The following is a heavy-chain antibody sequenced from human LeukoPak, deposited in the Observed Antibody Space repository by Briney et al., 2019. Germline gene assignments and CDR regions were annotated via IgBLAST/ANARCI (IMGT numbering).Heavy chain of an antibody. D-gene: IGHD6-19*01. CDR2: INSDESIT. CDR3: AKKVGGTGWHAFDI. J-gene: IGHJ3*02. Sequence: GGSLRLSCAASGFTFSSSWMYWVRQAPGKGLVWVSRINSDESITTYADSVKGRFTISRDNSKNTLYLQMNSLRGEDTAVYYCAKKVGGTGWHAFDIWGQGTMVTVSS. V-gene: IGHV3-74*01. CDR1: GFTFSSSW.